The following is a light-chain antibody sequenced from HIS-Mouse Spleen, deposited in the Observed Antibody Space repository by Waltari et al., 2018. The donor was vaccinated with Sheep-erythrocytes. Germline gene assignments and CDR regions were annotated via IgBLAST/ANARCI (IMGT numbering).Light chain of an antibody. CDR3: CSYAGSSTPWV. CDR1: SRDVGIYHF. V-gene: IGLV2-23*01. CDR2: EGS. Sequence: QSALTQPASVSGSPGKSLTIPCTGTSRDVGIYHFVSWYQQHPGKAPKLMIYEGSKRPSGVSNRFSGSKSGNTASLTISGLQAEDEADYYCCSYAGSSTPWVFGGGTKLTVL. J-gene: IGLJ3*02.